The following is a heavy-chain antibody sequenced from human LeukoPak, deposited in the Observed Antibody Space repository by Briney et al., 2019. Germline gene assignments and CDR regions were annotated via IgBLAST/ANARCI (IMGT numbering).Heavy chain of an antibody. V-gene: IGHV4-39*01. D-gene: IGHD3-22*01. CDR1: GGSISSSSYY. J-gene: IGHJ6*03. Sequence: SETLSLTCTVSGGSISSSSYYWGWIRQPPGKGLEWIGSLYYSGSTYYNPSLKSRVTISVDTSKNQFSLKLSSVTAADTAVYYCARQYSPYGYSSQYHYYYYMDVWGKGTTVTVSS. CDR3: ARQYSPYGYSSQYHYYYYMDV. CDR2: LYYSGST.